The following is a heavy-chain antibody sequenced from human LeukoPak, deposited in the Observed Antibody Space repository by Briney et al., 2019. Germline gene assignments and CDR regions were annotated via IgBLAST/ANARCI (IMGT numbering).Heavy chain of an antibody. CDR2: ISGSGGST. CDR3: ARVAFSGSYNY. CDR1: GFTFSGYA. Sequence: GGSLRLSCAASGFTFSGYAMSWVRQAPGKGLEWVSAISGSGGSTYYADSVKGRFTISRDNSKNTLYLQMNSLRAEDTAVYYCARVAFSGSYNYWGQGTLVTVSS. J-gene: IGHJ4*02. D-gene: IGHD1-26*01. V-gene: IGHV3-23*01.